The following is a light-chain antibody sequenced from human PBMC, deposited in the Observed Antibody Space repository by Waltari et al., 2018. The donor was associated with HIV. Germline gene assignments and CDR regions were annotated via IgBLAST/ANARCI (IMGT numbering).Light chain of an antibody. Sequence: QSVLTQPPSASGTPGTRVTISCSGSRPNIGINYVSWYQQLPGTAPKLLIYRNNQRPSGVPDRCSGSNSGTSASLAISGLRSDDEGDYYCAAWDDSLSGVIFGGGTKLTVL. J-gene: IGLJ2*01. CDR3: AAWDDSLSGVI. CDR2: RNN. CDR1: RPNIGINY. V-gene: IGLV1-47*01.